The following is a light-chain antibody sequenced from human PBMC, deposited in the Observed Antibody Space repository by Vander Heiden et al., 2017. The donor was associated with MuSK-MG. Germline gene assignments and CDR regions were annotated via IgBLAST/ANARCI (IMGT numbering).Light chain of an antibody. J-gene: IGKJ5*01. CDR3: QQRYSWPPIT. Sequence: VLTQSPATLSLSPGERVTLCGRARQSVGVYLVWYQQRPGHAPRLLIYDASNRATGVPARFSGSGSWTDFSLTISSLEPEDFAVYYCQQRYSWPPITFGQGTRLDIK. V-gene: IGKV3-11*01. CDR2: DAS. CDR1: QSVGVY.